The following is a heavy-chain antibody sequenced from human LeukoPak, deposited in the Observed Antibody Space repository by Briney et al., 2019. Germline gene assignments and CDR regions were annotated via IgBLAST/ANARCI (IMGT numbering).Heavy chain of an antibody. CDR2: ISPGDFDT. V-gene: IGHV5-51*01. Sequence: GESLKISCKGSGYSFTTYWVAWVRQMPGKGLEWMGMISPGDFDTRYSPSFQGQVTISADKSISTAYLQWSSLKASDTAMYYCARHSRTYYDFWSGSIDDAFDIWGQGTMVTVSS. J-gene: IGHJ3*02. D-gene: IGHD3-3*01. CDR3: ARHSRTYYDFWSGSIDDAFDI. CDR1: GYSFTTYW.